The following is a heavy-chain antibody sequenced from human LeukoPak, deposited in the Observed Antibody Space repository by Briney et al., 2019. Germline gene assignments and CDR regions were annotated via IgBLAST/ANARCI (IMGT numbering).Heavy chain of an antibody. CDR1: GFTFSSYS. CDR3: VRGYSYGYHVSKTYYFDY. D-gene: IGHD5-18*01. J-gene: IGHJ4*02. CDR2: ISSSSSYI. Sequence: GGSLRLSCAASGFTFSSYSMNWVRQAPGKGLEWVSSISSSSSYIYYADSVKGRFTISRDNAKNSLYLQMNSLRAEDTAVYYCVRGYSYGYHVSKTYYFDYWGQRTLVTVSS. V-gene: IGHV3-21*01.